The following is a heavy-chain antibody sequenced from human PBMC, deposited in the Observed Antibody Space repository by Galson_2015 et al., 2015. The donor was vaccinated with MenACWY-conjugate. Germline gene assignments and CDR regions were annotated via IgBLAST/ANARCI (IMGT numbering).Heavy chain of an antibody. CDR1: GGSISSYY. CDR2: IYYSGST. J-gene: IGHJ3*02. V-gene: IGHV4-59*01. D-gene: IGHD3-10*01. Sequence: SETLSLTCTVSGGSISSYYWSWIRQPPRQGLEWIGYIYYSGSTNYNPSLKSRVTISVDTSKNQFSLKLSSVTAADTAVYYCARVLPHVLLRNAFDIGGQGTMVTVSS. CDR3: ARVLPHVLLRNAFDI.